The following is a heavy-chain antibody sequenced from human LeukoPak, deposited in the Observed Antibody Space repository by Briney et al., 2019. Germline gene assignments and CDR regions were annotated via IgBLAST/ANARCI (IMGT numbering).Heavy chain of an antibody. CDR2: IIPILGIA. CDR1: GGTFSSYA. D-gene: IGHD3-10*01. V-gene: IGHV1-69*04. J-gene: IGHJ6*01. Sequence: WASVRVSCKASGGTFSSYAISWVRQAPGQGLEWMGRIIPILGIANYAQKFQGRVTITADKSTSTAYMELSSLRSEDTAVYYCARDMVRGKPPHGMDVWGQGTTVTVSS. CDR3: ARDMVRGKPPHGMDV.